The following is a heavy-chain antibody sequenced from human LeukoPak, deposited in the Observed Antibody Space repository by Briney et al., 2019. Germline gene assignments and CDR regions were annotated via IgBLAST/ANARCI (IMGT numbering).Heavy chain of an antibody. CDR1: GSTFSSYA. J-gene: IGHJ4*02. V-gene: IGHV3-23*01. CDR2: ISGSGGST. Sequence: GGSLRLSCAASGSTFSSYAMSWVRQAPGKGLEWVSAISGSGGSTYYADSVKGRFTISRDNSKNTLYLQMNSLRAEDTAVYYCAKALGYSSLGYWGQGTLVTVSS. D-gene: IGHD6-19*01. CDR3: AKALGYSSLGY.